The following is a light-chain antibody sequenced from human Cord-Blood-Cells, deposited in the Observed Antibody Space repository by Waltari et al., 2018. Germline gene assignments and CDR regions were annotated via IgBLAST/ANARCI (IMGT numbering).Light chain of an antibody. CDR3: YSTDSSGNHWV. CDR1: ALPKKY. J-gene: IGLJ3*02. Sequence: SYELTQPPSVSVSPGQTARITCSGDALPKKYAYWYQQKSGQAPVLVIYEDSKRPSGIPGRFSGSSSGTMATLTISGAQVEDEADYYCYSTDSSGNHWVFGGWTKLTVL. CDR2: EDS. V-gene: IGLV3-10*01.